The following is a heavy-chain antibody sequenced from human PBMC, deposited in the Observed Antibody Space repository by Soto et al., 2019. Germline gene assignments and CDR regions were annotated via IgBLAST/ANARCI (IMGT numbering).Heavy chain of an antibody. V-gene: IGHV3-30*18. CDR1: GFTFSDYG. Sequence: GGSLRLSCAVSGFTFSDYGMYWVRQAPGKGLEWVAVISYDSTNKYYGDSVKGRFTISRDNSKNTLYLQMNSLRAEDRAVYYCAKDHGFDEFQLLYYSYYGLDVWGQGTTVTVSS. D-gene: IGHD2-2*02. CDR3: AKDHGFDEFQLLYYSYYGLDV. CDR2: ISYDSTNK. J-gene: IGHJ6*02.